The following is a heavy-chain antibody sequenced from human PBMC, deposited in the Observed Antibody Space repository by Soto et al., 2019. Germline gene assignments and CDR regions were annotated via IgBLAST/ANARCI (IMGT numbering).Heavy chain of an antibody. D-gene: IGHD5-12*01. CDR1: GGSISSYY. CDR2: IYYSGST. CDR3: ARAYGGYADY. Sequence: QVQLQESGPGLVKPSETLSLTCTVSGGSISSYYWSWIRQPPGKGLEWIGYIYYSGSTTYNPSLQNGVTISENTSRDHYRLTLSSVTAADTPVYYCARAYGGYADYWGQGALGTVSS. J-gene: IGHJ4*02. V-gene: IGHV4-59*01.